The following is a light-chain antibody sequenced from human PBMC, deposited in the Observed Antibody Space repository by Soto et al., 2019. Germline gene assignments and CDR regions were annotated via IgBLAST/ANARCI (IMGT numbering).Light chain of an antibody. CDR1: HDINNF. V-gene: IGKV1-27*01. J-gene: IGKJ2*01. CDR2: AAS. CDR3: QNYNSVPYT. Sequence: EIRLTQSPSSLSASVGDRVTIACRASHDINNFLAWFQQRPGKVPELLMYAASTLKSGVPSRFSGSGSGTDFIFTIDGVQPEDFATYFCQNYNSVPYTFGQGTKLEIK.